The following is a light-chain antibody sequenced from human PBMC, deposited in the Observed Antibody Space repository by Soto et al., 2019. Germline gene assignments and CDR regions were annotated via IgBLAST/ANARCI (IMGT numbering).Light chain of an antibody. CDR2: EGT. Sequence: QSVLTQPASVSGSPGQSITISCTGTSSGVGSYNLVSWYQQHPGKAPKLMIYEGTKRPSGVSNRLSGSKSGNTASLTISGLQAEDEADYYCCSHAGSRNVVFGGGTKVTVL. J-gene: IGLJ2*01. CDR3: CSHAGSRNVV. V-gene: IGLV2-23*01. CDR1: SSGVGSYNL.